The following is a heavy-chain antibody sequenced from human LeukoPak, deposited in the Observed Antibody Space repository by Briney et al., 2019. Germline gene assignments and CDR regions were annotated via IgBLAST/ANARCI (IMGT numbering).Heavy chain of an antibody. V-gene: IGHV5-51*01. CDR3: ARLYDFDRSGYYYVGDY. D-gene: IGHD3-22*01. CDR2: IYPGDSDT. Sequence: GESLKISCKGSGYSFSTYWIGWVRQMSGKGLEWMGIIYPGDSDTRYSPSFQGQVTISADKSISTAYLQWSSLKASDIAMYYCARLYDFDRSGYYYVGDYWGQGTLVTVSS. J-gene: IGHJ4*02. CDR1: GYSFSTYW.